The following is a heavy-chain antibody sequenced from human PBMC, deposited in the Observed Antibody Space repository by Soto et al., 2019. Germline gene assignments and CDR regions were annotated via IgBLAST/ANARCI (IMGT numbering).Heavy chain of an antibody. V-gene: IGHV3-30*18. Sequence: QVQLVESGGGVVQPGRSLRLSCAASGFTFSSYGMHWVRQAPGKGLEWVAVISYDGSNKYYADSVKGRFTISRDNSKNTLYLQMNSLRAEDTAVYYCAKRGPDGSGSYDHWGQGTLVTVSS. CDR2: ISYDGSNK. D-gene: IGHD3-10*01. CDR3: AKRGPDGSGSYDH. CDR1: GFTFSSYG. J-gene: IGHJ4*02.